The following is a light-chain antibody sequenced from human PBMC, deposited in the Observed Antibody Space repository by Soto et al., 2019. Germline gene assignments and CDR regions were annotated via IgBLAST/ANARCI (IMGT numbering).Light chain of an antibody. CDR3: QTWGTGILV. V-gene: IGLV4-69*01. Sequence: QPVLTQSPSASASLGASVKLTCTLSSGHSSYAIAWHQKQPGKGPRYLMDLNNDGSHTKGDGIPDRFSGSSSGADRFLIISSLQSEDEADYYCQTWGTGILVFGTGTKVTVL. CDR2: LNNDGSH. J-gene: IGLJ1*01. CDR1: SGHSSYA.